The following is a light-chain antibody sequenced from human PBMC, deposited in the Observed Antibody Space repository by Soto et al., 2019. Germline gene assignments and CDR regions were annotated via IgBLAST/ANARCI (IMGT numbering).Light chain of an antibody. CDR1: QIIVSW. CDR2: AAS. J-gene: IGKJ3*01. Sequence: DIQMTQSPSSVSASIGDRVTITCRASQIIVSWLAWYQQNPVIAPTLLIDAASSLQSGIPSRFSGSGSGSDFTLTITSLQAEDSATYECQQANSFPFTFGPGTKVDIK. V-gene: IGKV1-12*02. CDR3: QQANSFPFT.